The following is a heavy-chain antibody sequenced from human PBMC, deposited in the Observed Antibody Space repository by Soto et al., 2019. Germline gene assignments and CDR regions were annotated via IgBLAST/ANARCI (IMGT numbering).Heavy chain of an antibody. CDR1: GLSISNNNW. J-gene: IGHJ6*02. CDR3: ARLSSSGLYYYFGMDV. V-gene: IGHV4-4*02. Sequence: EILSLTYGVSGLSISNNNWGTWVRQPPGKGLEWVGDIYHTGITNYSPSLKSRVTISVDNSKNQFSLRLTSVTAADTAVYYCARLSSSGLYYYFGMDVWGQGTTVTVSS. D-gene: IGHD6-6*01. CDR2: IYHTGIT.